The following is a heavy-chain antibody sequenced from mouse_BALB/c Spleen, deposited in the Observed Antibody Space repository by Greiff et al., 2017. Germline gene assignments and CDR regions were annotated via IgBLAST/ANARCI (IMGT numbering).Heavy chain of an antibody. CDR2: ISSGGSYT. V-gene: IGHV5-6-4*01. CDR1: GFTFSSYT. D-gene: IGHD1-1*01. J-gene: IGHJ2*01. CDR3: TRDGDYGSSYGY. Sequence: EVKVEESGGGLVKPGGSLKLSCAASGFTFSSYTMSWVRQTPEKRLEWVATISSGGSYTYYPDSVKGRFTISRDNAKNTLYLQMSSLKSEDTAMYYCTRDGDYGSSYGYWGQGTTLTVSS.